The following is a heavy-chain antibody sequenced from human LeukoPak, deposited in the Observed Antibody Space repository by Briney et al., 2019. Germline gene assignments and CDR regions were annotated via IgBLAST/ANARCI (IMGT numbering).Heavy chain of an antibody. CDR1: GFTFSSYA. CDR2: ISYDGSNK. CDR3: ARDGAVTNGRYFDY. D-gene: IGHD4-17*01. J-gene: IGHJ4*02. Sequence: PGRSLRLSCAASGFTFSSYAMHWVRQAPGKGLEWVAVISYDGSNKYYADSVKGRFTISRDNSKDTLYLQMNSLRAEDTAVYYCARDGAVTNGRYFDYWGQGTLVTVSS. V-gene: IGHV3-30*04.